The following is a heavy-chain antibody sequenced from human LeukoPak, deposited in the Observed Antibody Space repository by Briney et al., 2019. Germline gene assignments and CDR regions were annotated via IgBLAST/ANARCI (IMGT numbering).Heavy chain of an antibody. CDR3: ARARSGSYYYMDV. V-gene: IGHV4-38-2*02. CDR2: VVHSGTS. Sequence: PSETLSLTCTVSGYSISSGYYWGWIRQPPGKGLEWIGSVVHSGTSYYNPSLKSRLTISVDTSKNQFSLRLSSVTAADTAVYYCARARSGSYYYMDVWGKGTTVTVSS. J-gene: IGHJ6*03. D-gene: IGHD1-26*01. CDR1: GYSISSGYY.